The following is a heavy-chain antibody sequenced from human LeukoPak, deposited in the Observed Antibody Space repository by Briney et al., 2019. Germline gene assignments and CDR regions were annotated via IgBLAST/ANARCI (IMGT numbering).Heavy chain of an antibody. CDR1: GYSXSXGXX. J-gene: IGHJ4*02. D-gene: IGHD6-13*01. CDR3: ARHNLRIAAAGTDY. Sequence: GYSXSXGXXWXWXXXXPXXXXEXIGIIYHSGSTYYNPSLKSRVTISVETTKNQVCMKLSSVTAADTAVYYCARHNLRIAAAGTDYWGQGTLVTVSS. CDR2: IYHSGST. V-gene: IGHV4-38-2*01.